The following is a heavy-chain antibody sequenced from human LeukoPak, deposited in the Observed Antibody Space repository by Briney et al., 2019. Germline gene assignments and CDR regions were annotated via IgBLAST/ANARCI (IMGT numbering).Heavy chain of an antibody. CDR3: ARDFDALDT. CDR1: GYTFTSYA. V-gene: IGHV1-69*13. Sequence: SAKVSCKASGYTFTSYAISWVRQAPGQGLEWMGGIIPIFGTANYAQKFQGRVTITADESTSTAYMELSSLRSEDTAVYFCARDFDALDTWGQGTMVTVSS. CDR2: IIPIFGTA. J-gene: IGHJ3*02.